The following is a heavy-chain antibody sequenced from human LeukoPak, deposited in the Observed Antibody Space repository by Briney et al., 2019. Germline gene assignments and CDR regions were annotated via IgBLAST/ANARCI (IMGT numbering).Heavy chain of an antibody. Sequence: PSETLSLTCTVSGGSISSSSYYWGWIRQPPGKGLEWIGSIYYSGSTYYNPSLKSRVTISVDTSKNQFSLKLSSVTAADTAVYYCARVDGWTNVSIDYWGQGTLVTVSS. V-gene: IGHV4-39*07. CDR1: GGSISSSSYY. CDR2: IYYSGST. D-gene: IGHD1/OR15-1a*01. J-gene: IGHJ4*02. CDR3: ARVDGWTNVSIDY.